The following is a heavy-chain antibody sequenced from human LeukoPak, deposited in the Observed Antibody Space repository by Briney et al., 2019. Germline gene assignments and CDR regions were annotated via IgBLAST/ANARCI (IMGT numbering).Heavy chain of an antibody. CDR1: GGSFSGYY. CDR3: ARGLGYSGYDYEVDY. D-gene: IGHD5-12*01. Sequence: SETLSPTCAVYGGSFSGYYWSWIRQPPGKGLEWIGEINHSGSTNYNPSLKSRVTISVDTSKNQFSLKLSSVTAADTAVYYCARGLGYSGYDYEVDYWGQGTLVTVSS. V-gene: IGHV4-34*01. J-gene: IGHJ4*02. CDR2: INHSGST.